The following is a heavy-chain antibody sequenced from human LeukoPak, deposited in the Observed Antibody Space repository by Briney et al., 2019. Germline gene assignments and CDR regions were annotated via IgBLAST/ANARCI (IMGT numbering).Heavy chain of an antibody. J-gene: IGHJ6*03. V-gene: IGHV4-38-2*02. CDR3: ARDRRFLEGYYYYYYMDV. CDR1: GYSISSGYY. D-gene: IGHD3-3*01. CDR2: IYHSGST. Sequence: SETLSLTCTVSGYSISSGYYWGWIRQPPGKGLEWIGSIYHSGSTYYNPSLKSRVTISVDTSKNQFSLKLSSVTAADTAVYYCARDRRFLEGYYYYYYMDVWGKGTTVTVSS.